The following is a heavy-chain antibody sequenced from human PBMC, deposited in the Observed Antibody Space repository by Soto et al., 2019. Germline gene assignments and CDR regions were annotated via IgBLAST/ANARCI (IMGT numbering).Heavy chain of an antibody. D-gene: IGHD2-21*01. J-gene: IGHJ5*01. CDR2: INPSGGST. Sequence: ASVKVSCKASGYTFTSYYMHWVRQAPGQGLEWMGIINPSGGSTSYAQKFQGRVTMTRDTSTSTVYMELTSLRVEDTALYYCARGPYCGNSPCIDWIDFWGQGTWVTVSS. CDR1: GYTFTSYY. CDR3: ARGPYCGNSPCIDWIDF. V-gene: IGHV1-46*01.